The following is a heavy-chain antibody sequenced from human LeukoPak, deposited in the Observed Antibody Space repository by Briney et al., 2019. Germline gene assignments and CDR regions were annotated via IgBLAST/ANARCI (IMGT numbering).Heavy chain of an antibody. CDR3: AGGTGYYDY. CDR1: GFSFSDYA. V-gene: IGHV3-30*02. D-gene: IGHD3/OR15-3a*01. Sequence: GGSLRLSCAASGFSFSDYAIYWVRQTPGKGLEWVAFIRYDGSNKIYADSVKGRFTISRDNSYNTVYLQMTGLRAEDTAVYYCAGGTGYYDYWGQGTLVTVSS. CDR2: IRYDGSNK. J-gene: IGHJ4*02.